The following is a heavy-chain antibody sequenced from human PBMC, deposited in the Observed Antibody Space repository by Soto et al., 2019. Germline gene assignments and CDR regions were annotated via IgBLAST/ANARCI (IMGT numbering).Heavy chain of an antibody. CDR2: IYHSGST. CDR1: SGSISSSNW. D-gene: IGHD1-26*01. CDR3: ARDVGATYYYYYMDV. Sequence: SETLSLTCAVSSGSISSSNWWSWVRQPPGKGLEWIGEIYHSGSTNYNPSLKSRVTISVDKSKNQFSLKLSSVTAADTAVYYCARDVGATYYYYYMDVWGKGTTVTVSS. J-gene: IGHJ6*03. V-gene: IGHV4-4*02.